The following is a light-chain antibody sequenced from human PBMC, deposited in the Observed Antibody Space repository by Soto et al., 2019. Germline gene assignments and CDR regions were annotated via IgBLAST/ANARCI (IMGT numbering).Light chain of an antibody. CDR3: QQTYSTPPIT. V-gene: IGKV1-39*01. CDR1: QSISSY. CDR2: AAS. Sequence: IPLAQVSTSLSASVGDIVTITCPASQSISSYLNWYQQRPRKAPKVLIYAASSLQSGVPSRFSGSGSGTAFTLTISSLQPEDFATYYCQQTYSTPPITLGQGTRLEIK. J-gene: IGKJ5*01.